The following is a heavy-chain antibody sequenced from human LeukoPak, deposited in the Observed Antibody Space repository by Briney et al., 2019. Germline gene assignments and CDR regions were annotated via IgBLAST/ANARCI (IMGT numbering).Heavy chain of an antibody. CDR3: AKNAHYQGYSYGGIDY. Sequence: GRSLRLSCAASGFTFDDYAMHWVRQVPGKGLEWVSSISWNSGRIGYADSVKGRFTISRDNSKNTLYLQMNSLRAEDTAVYYCAKNAHYQGYSYGGIDYWGQGTLVTVSS. CDR1: GFTFDDYA. CDR2: ISWNSGRI. J-gene: IGHJ4*02. V-gene: IGHV3-9*01. D-gene: IGHD5-18*01.